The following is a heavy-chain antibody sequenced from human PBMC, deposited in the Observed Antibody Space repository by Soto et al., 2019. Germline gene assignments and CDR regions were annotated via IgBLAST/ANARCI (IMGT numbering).Heavy chain of an antibody. D-gene: IGHD2-2*02. V-gene: IGHV4-34*01. CDR2: INHSGSN. CDR1: GGSFSGYY. Sequence: SETLSLTCAVYGGSFSGYYWNWIRQPPGKGLEWIGEINHSGSNNYNPSLKSRVTISVDTSKNQFSLKLSSVTAADTAVYYCAKVIPYPHYYYALDVWGQGTTVTVSS. J-gene: IGHJ6*02. CDR3: AKVIPYPHYYYALDV.